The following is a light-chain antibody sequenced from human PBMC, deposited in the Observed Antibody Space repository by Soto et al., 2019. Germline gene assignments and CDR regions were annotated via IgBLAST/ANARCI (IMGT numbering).Light chain of an antibody. CDR1: SSDVGSYNL. Sequence: QSALTQPASVSGSPGQSITISCTGTSSDVGSYNLVSWYQQHPGKAPKLMIYEGSKRPSGDSNRFSGSKSGNTASLTISGLQAEDEADYYCCAYAGYVFGTGTKLTVL. CDR2: EGS. CDR3: CAYAGYV. V-gene: IGLV2-23*01. J-gene: IGLJ1*01.